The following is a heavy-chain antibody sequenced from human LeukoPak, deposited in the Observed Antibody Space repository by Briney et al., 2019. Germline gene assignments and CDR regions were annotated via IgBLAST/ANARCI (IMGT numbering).Heavy chain of an antibody. CDR2: IKQDGSEK. CDR3: ARDRLAAAAGGTRLDP. V-gene: IGHV3-7*01. D-gene: IGHD6-13*01. J-gene: IGHJ5*02. Sequence: PGGVLRLSCAASGFTLSSYEMNWVRQAPGKGLEWVANIKQDGSEKYYVDSVKGRITISRDNAKNSLYLQMNSLRAEDTAVYYCARDRLAAAAGGTRLDPWGQGTLVTVSS. CDR1: GFTLSSYE.